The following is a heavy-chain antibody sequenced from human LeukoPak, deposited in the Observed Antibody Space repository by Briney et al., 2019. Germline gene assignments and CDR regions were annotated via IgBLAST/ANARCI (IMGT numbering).Heavy chain of an antibody. CDR2: ISGSDGST. V-gene: IGHV3-23*01. CDR1: GGTFSSYA. J-gene: IGHJ4*02. Sequence: ASVKVSCKASGGTFSSYAMSWVRQAPGKGLEWVSAISGSDGSTYYADSVKGRFTISRDNSKNTLYLQMNSLSAEDTAVYYCEKDLGGSGDYRPYWGQGSVVTVSS. D-gene: IGHD2-21*02. CDR3: EKDLGGSGDYRPY.